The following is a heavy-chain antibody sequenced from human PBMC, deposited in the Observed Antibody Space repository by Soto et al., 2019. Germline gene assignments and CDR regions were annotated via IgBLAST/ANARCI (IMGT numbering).Heavy chain of an antibody. CDR1: GFTFSSYD. CDR3: ARSPTPYCSSSSCYYSYGMEV. Sequence: GGSLRLSCAASGFTFSSYDMHWVRQATGKGLEWVSAIGTAGDTYYPGSVQGRFTISRENAKNSLYLQMNSLRAGDPAVYYCARSPTPYCSSSSCYYSYGMEVWGQGTTVTVSS. V-gene: IGHV3-13*01. CDR2: IGTAGDT. J-gene: IGHJ6*02. D-gene: IGHD2-2*01.